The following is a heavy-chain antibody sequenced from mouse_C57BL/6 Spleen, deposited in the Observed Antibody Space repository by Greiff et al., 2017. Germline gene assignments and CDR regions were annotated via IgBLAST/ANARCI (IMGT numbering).Heavy chain of an antibody. D-gene: IGHD1-1*02. CDR2: IYPGDGDT. J-gene: IGHJ2*01. Sequence: VQLQESGPELVKPGASVKISCKASGYAFSSSWMNWVKQRPGKGLEWIGRIYPGDGDTNYNGKFKGKATLTADKSSSTAYMQLSSLTSEDSAVYFCARNSYGYFDYWGQGTTLTVSS. V-gene: IGHV1-82*01. CDR1: GYAFSSSW. CDR3: ARNSYGYFDY.